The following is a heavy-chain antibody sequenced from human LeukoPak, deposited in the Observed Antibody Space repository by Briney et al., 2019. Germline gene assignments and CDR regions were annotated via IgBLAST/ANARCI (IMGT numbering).Heavy chain of an antibody. CDR3: ARRNYYGSGSYYALSY. CDR1: GYSFTSYW. CDR2: IDPIDSYT. Sequence: GESLKISCKGSGYSFTSYWISWVRQMPGKGLEWMGRIDPIDSYTNYRPSFQGHVTISADKSISTAYLQWSSLKASDTAMYYCARRNYYGSGSYYALSYWGQGTLVTVSS. D-gene: IGHD3-10*01. V-gene: IGHV5-10-1*01. J-gene: IGHJ4*02.